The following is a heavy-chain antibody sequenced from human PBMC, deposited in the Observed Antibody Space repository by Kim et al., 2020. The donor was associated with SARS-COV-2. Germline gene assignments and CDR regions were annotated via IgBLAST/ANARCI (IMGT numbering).Heavy chain of an antibody. CDR3: ARGRLLGYCSGGSCYSLFDY. CDR1: GYTFTSYA. J-gene: IGHJ4*02. Sequence: ASVKVSCKASGYTFTSYAMNWVRQAPGQGLEWMGWINTNTGNPTYAQGFTGRFVFSLDTSVSTAYLQISSLKAEDTAVYYCARGRLLGYCSGGSCYSLFDYWGQGTLVTVSS. CDR2: INTNTGNP. D-gene: IGHD2-15*01. V-gene: IGHV7-4-1*02.